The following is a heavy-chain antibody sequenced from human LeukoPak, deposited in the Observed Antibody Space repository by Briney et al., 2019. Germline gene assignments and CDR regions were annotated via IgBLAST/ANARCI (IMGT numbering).Heavy chain of an antibody. CDR3: ARTGGMDV. J-gene: IGHJ6*02. V-gene: IGHV3-7*05. D-gene: IGHD3-10*01. CDR1: GFNFSMYW. Sequence: GGSLRLSCAASGFNFSMYWMTGVRQAPGKGLQWVANIKQDGSEKNYVDSVKGRFTISRDNAKNSLYLQMNSLRAEDTAVYYCARTGGMDVWAQGTTVTVSS. CDR2: IKQDGSEK.